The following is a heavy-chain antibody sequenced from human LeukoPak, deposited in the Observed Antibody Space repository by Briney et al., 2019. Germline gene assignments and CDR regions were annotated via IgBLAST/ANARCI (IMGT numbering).Heavy chain of an antibody. V-gene: IGHV1-69*13. J-gene: IGHJ3*02. Sequence: SVKVSCKTSGGTFISYVISWVRQAPGQGLEWMGGIIPIFGTANYAQKFQGRVTITADESTSTAYMELSSLRSEDTAVYYCASIDPSSGSYADAFDIWGQGTMVTVSS. CDR3: ASIDPSSGSYADAFDI. D-gene: IGHD1-26*01. CDR1: GGTFISYV. CDR2: IIPIFGTA.